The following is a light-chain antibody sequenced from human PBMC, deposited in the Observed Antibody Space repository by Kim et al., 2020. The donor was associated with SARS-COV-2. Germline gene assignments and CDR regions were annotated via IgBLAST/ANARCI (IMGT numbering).Light chain of an antibody. V-gene: IGLV1-47*01. CDR2: RNN. Sequence: QRVTISCSGSSTNIGSNYVYWYQQLPGTAPNLLISRNNQRPSGVPDRFSGSKSGTSASLAISGLRSEDEADYYCAAWDDSLSGSYVFGTGTKVTVL. J-gene: IGLJ1*01. CDR3: AAWDDSLSGSYV. CDR1: STNIGSNY.